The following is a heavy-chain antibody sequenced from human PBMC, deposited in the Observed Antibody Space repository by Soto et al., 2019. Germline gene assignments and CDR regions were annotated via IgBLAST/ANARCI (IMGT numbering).Heavy chain of an antibody. Sequence: QLQLQESGPGLVKPSETLSLTCTVSGDSISITNYYWGWVRQPPGKGLEWIGSIHYSGSTHYNPSLQRRVTISGDASKKQFSLKLRSVTAADTAVYYCASTKDETLYFDYWGQGTLVTVSS. V-gene: IGHV4-39*01. CDR1: GDSISITNYY. J-gene: IGHJ4*02. D-gene: IGHD2-15*01. CDR3: ASTKDETLYFDY. CDR2: IHYSGST.